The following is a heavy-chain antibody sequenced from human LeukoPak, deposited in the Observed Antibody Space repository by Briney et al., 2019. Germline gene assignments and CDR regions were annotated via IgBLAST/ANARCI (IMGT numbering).Heavy chain of an antibody. Sequence: GGSLRLSCAASGFTFSSYSMNWVRQAPGKGLEWVSVIYSGGSTYYADSVKGRFTISRDNSKNTLYLQMNSLRAEDTAAYYCARAPLPPIIGGPTVYFDYWGQGTLVTVSS. CDR1: GFTFSSYS. J-gene: IGHJ4*02. CDR3: ARAPLPPIIGGPTVYFDY. D-gene: IGHD3-3*01. CDR2: IYSGGST. V-gene: IGHV3-53*01.